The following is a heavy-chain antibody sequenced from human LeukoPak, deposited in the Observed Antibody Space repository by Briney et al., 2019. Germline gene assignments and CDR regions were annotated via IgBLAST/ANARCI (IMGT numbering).Heavy chain of an antibody. D-gene: IGHD2-15*01. V-gene: IGHV4-39*07. CDR2: VHYSGST. CDR3: ARDPRDSTPFDY. J-gene: IGHJ4*02. Sequence: PSETLSLTCTVSGDSISSSNYYWGWIRQPPGKGLEWIGSVHYSGSTYYNPSLKSRLTISLDTSKNQFSLKLTSVTAADTAVYYCARDPRDSTPFDYWGPGTLVTVSS. CDR1: GDSISSSNYY.